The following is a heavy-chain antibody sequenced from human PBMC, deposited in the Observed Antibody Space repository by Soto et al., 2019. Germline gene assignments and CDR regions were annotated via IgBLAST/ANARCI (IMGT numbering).Heavy chain of an antibody. CDR3: ASRRGAKYCGGDCYSMSRYYYGMDV. CDR2: IIPIFGTA. Sequence: GASVKVSCKASGGTFSSYAISWVRQAPGQGLEWMGGIIPIFGTANYAQKFQGRVTITADESTSTAYMELSSLRSEDTAVYYCASRRGAKYCGGDCYSMSRYYYGMDVWGQGTTVTVSS. V-gene: IGHV1-69*13. CDR1: GGTFSSYA. D-gene: IGHD2-21*02. J-gene: IGHJ6*02.